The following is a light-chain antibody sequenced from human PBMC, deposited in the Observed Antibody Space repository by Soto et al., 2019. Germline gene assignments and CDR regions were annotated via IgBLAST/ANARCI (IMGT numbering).Light chain of an antibody. V-gene: IGLV2-11*01. J-gene: IGLJ2*01. CDR2: DVS. Sequence: QSALTQPRSVSGSPGQSVTISCTGTSSDVGGYNYVSWYQQHPGKAPKLMIYDVSQRPSGVPDCFSGSKSGNTASLTISGLQSEDEADYYCCAYAGTYTVFGGGTQLT. CDR3: CAYAGTYTV. CDR1: SSDVGGYNY.